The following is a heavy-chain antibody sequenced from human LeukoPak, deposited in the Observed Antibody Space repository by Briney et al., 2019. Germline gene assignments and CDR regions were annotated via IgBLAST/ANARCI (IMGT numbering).Heavy chain of an antibody. D-gene: IGHD6-13*01. Sequence: SETLSLTCAVYGGSFSGYYWSWIRQPPGKGLEWIGEINRSGSTYYNPSLKSRVTISVDTSKNQFSLKLSSVTAADTAVYYCARDSSPPSYFDYWGQGTLVTVSS. CDR1: GGSFSGYY. J-gene: IGHJ4*02. CDR3: ARDSSPPSYFDY. CDR2: INRSGST. V-gene: IGHV4-34*01.